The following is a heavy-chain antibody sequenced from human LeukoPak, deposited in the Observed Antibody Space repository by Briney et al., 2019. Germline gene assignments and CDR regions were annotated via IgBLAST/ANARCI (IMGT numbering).Heavy chain of an antibody. CDR3: ARHRTRVRDGYNPDFDY. CDR2: IYYSGST. Sequence: PSETLSLTCTVSGGSFSSSSYFWGWIRQPPGKGLEWIGSIYYSGSTYYNPSLKSRVTISVDTSKNQFSLKLSSVTAADTAVYYCARHRTRVRDGYNPDFDYWGQGTLVTVSS. CDR1: GGSFSSSSYF. D-gene: IGHD5-24*01. J-gene: IGHJ4*02. V-gene: IGHV4-39*01.